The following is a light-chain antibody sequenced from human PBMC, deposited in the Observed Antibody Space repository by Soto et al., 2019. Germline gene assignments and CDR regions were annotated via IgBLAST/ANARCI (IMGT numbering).Light chain of an antibody. Sequence: IQLTQSPSSLSSSVGDIFTITFRASQGIRSALAWFQQKPGKVPKRLIYAASNLQSGVPSRFSGSGSGTEFTLTISSLQPEDFATYYCLQHNSYPRTFGQGTKVDIK. V-gene: IGKV1-17*01. J-gene: IGKJ1*01. CDR2: AAS. CDR3: LQHNSYPRT. CDR1: QGIRSA.